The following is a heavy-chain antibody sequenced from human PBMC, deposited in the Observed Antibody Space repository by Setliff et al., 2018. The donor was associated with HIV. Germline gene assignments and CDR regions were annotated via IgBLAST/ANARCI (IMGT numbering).Heavy chain of an antibody. J-gene: IGHJ5*02. CDR1: GDSISSGSYY. D-gene: IGHD3-10*01. Sequence: PSETLSLTCTVSGDSISSGSYYWSWIRQPAGRGLEWIGRIYSSGTTNYNPSLKSRVTMSVDTSKNQFSLKLTSVTAADTAVYYCARDRHSSGLGSYGPWGPGTLVTVSS. CDR2: IYSSGTT. CDR3: ARDRHSSGLGSYGP. V-gene: IGHV4-61*02.